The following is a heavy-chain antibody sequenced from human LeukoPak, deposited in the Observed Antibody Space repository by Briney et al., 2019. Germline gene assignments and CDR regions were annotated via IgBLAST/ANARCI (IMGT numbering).Heavy chain of an antibody. CDR1: GGSFSGYY. Sequence: PSETLSLTCAAYGGSFSGYYWSWIRQPPGKGLGWIGEINHSGSTNYNPSLKSRVTISVDTSKNQFSLKLSSVTAADTAVYYCARGGDYDFWSGYWSSSNWYFDLWGRGTLVTVSS. D-gene: IGHD3-3*01. CDR3: ARGGDYDFWSGYWSSSNWYFDL. CDR2: INHSGST. J-gene: IGHJ2*01. V-gene: IGHV4-34*01.